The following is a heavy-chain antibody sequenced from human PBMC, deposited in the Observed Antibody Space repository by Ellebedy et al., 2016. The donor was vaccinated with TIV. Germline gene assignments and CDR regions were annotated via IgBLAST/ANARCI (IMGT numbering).Heavy chain of an antibody. J-gene: IGHJ4*02. CDR1: GDSISSYY. Sequence: MPSETLSLTCTVSGDSISSYYWSWIRQPPGKGLEWIGCIHDSGSTKYNPSLKSRVTMSINPSRHQFSLKLNSVTAADTAVFYCAREFFGSGSSFHFDYWGQGALVTVSS. CDR2: IHDSGST. V-gene: IGHV4-59*12. CDR3: AREFFGSGSSFHFDY. D-gene: IGHD3-10*01.